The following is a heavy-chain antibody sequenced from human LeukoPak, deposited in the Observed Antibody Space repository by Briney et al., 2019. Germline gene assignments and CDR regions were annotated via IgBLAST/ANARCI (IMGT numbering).Heavy chain of an antibody. Sequence: ASVKVSCKASGGTFSNYAISWVRQAPGQGLEWMGGIIPIFGTANYAQKFQGRVTITADKSTSTAYMELSSLRSEDTAVYYCARTGTGYCSGGSCYSDDYWGQGTLVTVSS. D-gene: IGHD2-15*01. CDR2: IIPIFGTA. V-gene: IGHV1-69*06. CDR3: ARTGTGYCSGGSCYSDDY. J-gene: IGHJ4*02. CDR1: GGTFSNYA.